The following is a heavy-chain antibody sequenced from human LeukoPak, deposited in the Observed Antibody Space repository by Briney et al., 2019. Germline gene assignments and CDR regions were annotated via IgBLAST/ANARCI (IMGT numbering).Heavy chain of an antibody. CDR3: AKASSNDAFDI. Sequence: PGGSLRLSCAASGFTFSSYAMHWVRQAPGKGLEWVAVISYDGSNKYYADSVKGRFTISRDNAKNSLYLQMNSLRAEDMALYYCAKASSNDAFDIWGQGTMVTVSS. D-gene: IGHD2-2*01. CDR1: GFTFSSYA. CDR2: ISYDGSNK. V-gene: IGHV3-30-3*01. J-gene: IGHJ3*02.